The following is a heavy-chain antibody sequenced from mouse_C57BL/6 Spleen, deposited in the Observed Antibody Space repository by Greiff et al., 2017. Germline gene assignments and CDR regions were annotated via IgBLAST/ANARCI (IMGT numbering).Heavy chain of an antibody. D-gene: IGHD2-5*01. CDR2: IDPETGGT. CDR1: GYTFTDYE. V-gene: IGHV1-15*01. Sequence: QVQLKESGAELVRPGASVTLSCKASGYTFTDYEMHWVKQTPVHGLEWIGAIDPETGGTAYNQKFKGKAILTADKSSSTAYMELRSLTSEDSAVYYCTRGAYSNFDYWGQGTTLTVSS. CDR3: TRGAYSNFDY. J-gene: IGHJ2*01.